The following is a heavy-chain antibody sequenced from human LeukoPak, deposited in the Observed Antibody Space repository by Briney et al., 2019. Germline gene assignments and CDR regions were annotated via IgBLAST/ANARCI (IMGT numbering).Heavy chain of an antibody. D-gene: IGHD2-2*01. J-gene: IGHJ5*02. CDR1: GGSISSGSYY. V-gene: IGHV4-61*02. CDR3: ARENIVVVPAANLWFDP. Sequence: SETLSLTCTVSGGSISSGSYYWSWIWQPAGKGLEWIGRIYTSGSTNYNPSLKSRVTISVDTSKNQFSLKLSSVTAADTAVYYCARENIVVVPAANLWFDPWGQGTLVTVSS. CDR2: IYTSGST.